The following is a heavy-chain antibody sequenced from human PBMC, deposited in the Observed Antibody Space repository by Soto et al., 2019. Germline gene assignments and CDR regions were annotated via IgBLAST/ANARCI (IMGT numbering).Heavy chain of an antibody. CDR2: IYHSGST. V-gene: IGHV4-30-2*01. J-gene: IGHJ4*02. D-gene: IGHD6-19*01. CDR1: GGSISSGGSS. Sequence: QLQLQESGSGLVKPSQTLSLTCAVSGGSISSGGSSWSWIRQPPGKGLEWIGYIYHSGSTYYNPHLQSRVTLSVDRSQNQFSRKLSSVTAADTAVYYCARAGDSSGPVALGYWGQGTLVTVSS. CDR3: ARAGDSSGPVALGY.